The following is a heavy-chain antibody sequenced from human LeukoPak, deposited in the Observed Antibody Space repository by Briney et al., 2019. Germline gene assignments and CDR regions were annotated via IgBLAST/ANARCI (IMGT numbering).Heavy chain of an antibody. CDR2: ISYDGSNK. V-gene: IGHV3-30*03. CDR1: GFTFSSYG. Sequence: GGSLRLPCAASGFTFSSYGMHWVRQAPGKGLEWVAVISYDGSNKYYADSVKGRFTISRDNSKNTLYLQMNSLRAEDTAVYYCARSMSVQDIVVVPAAMMGFDYWGQGTLVTVSS. CDR3: ARSMSVQDIVVVPAAMMGFDY. D-gene: IGHD2-2*01. J-gene: IGHJ4*02.